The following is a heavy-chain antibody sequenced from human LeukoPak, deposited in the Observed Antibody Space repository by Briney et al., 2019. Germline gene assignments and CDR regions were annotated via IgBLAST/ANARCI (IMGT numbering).Heavy chain of an antibody. CDR2: IYSGGST. V-gene: IGHV3-66*01. Sequence: GGSLRLSCAASGFTVSSNYMSWVRQAPGKGLEWVSVIYSGGSTYYADTVKGRFTISRDNSKNTLYLQMNSLRAEDTAVYYCARDPGDYYFDYWGQGTLVTVSS. CDR3: ARDPGDYYFDY. J-gene: IGHJ4*02. CDR1: GFTVSSNY. D-gene: IGHD4-17*01.